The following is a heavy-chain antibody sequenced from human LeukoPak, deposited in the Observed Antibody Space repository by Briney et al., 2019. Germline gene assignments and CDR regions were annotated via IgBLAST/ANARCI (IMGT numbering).Heavy chain of an antibody. CDR3: AKTIDGRGRGYFDY. D-gene: IGHD5-24*01. Sequence: ASVKVSCKASGGTFSSYAISWVRQAPGQGLEWMGGIIPIFGTANYAQKFQGRVTITADESTSTAYVELSSLRAEDTAVYYCAKTIDGRGRGYFDYWGQGTLVTVSS. J-gene: IGHJ4*02. V-gene: IGHV1-69*01. CDR1: GGTFSSYA. CDR2: IIPIFGTA.